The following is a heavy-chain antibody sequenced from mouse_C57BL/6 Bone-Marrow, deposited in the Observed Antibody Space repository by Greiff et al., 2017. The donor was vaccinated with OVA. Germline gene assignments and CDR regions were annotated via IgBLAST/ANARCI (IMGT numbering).Heavy chain of an antibody. CDR2: IYPGSGNT. D-gene: IGHD2-5*01. CDR1: GYTFTDYY. V-gene: IGHV1-76*01. Sequence: VQLQQSGAELVRPGASVKLSCKASGYTFTDYYINWVKQRPGQGLEWIARIYPGSGNTYYNEKFKGKATLTAEKSSSTAYMQLSSLTSEDSAVYFCAGVYYSNFWYFDVWGTGTTVTVSS. CDR3: AGVYYSNFWYFDV. J-gene: IGHJ1*03.